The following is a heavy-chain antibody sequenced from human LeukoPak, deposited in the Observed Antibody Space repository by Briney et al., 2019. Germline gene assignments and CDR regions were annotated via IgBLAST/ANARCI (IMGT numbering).Heavy chain of an antibody. D-gene: IGHD2-2*01. CDR2: IYYSGST. CDR1: GGSVSSGSYY. Sequence: NPSETLSLTCTVSGGSVSSGSYYWSWIRQPPGKGLEWIGYIYYSGSTNYNPSLKSRVTISVDTSKNQFSLKLSSVTAADTAVYYCARGYCSSTSRYPPRGWGQGTLVTVSS. CDR3: ARGYCSSTSRYPPRG. V-gene: IGHV4-61*01. J-gene: IGHJ4*02.